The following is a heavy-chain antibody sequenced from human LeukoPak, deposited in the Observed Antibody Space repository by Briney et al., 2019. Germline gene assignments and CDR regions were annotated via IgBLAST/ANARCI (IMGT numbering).Heavy chain of an antibody. CDR2: IYNSGST. CDR1: GCSFSSYY. D-gene: IGHD4-17*01. CDR3: ARRPTVTTFFDY. J-gene: IGHJ4*02. Sequence: PSETLSLTCTVSGCSFSSYYWHWIRQPPGKGLEWIGYIYNSGSTNYNPSLKSRVTISVDTSKNQFSLKLSSVTAADTAVYYCARRPTVTTFFDYWGQGTLVTVSS. V-gene: IGHV4-59*01.